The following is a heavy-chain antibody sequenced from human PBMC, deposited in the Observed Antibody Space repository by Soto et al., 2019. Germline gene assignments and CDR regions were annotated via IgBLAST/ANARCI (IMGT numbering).Heavy chain of an antibody. Sequence: QITLKESGTTLVKPTQTLTLTCTFSGFSLSTSGVGVGWIRQPPGKALEWLALIYWDDDKRYSPSLKSRLTITKDTSKNQVVLTMTNMDPVDTATYYCAHTYYYDSSGYYYYYYGMDVWGQGTTVTVSS. D-gene: IGHD3-22*01. V-gene: IGHV2-5*02. J-gene: IGHJ6*02. CDR3: AHTYYYDSSGYYYYYYGMDV. CDR1: GFSLSTSGVG. CDR2: IYWDDDK.